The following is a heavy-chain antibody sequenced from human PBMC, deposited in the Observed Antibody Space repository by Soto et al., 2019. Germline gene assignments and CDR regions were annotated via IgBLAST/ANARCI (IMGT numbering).Heavy chain of an antibody. CDR1: GVSISSAY. J-gene: IGHJ3*02. CDR2: VHYSGTT. D-gene: IGHD3-22*01. Sequence: SETLSLTCTVSGVSISSAYWSWIRQSPGKGLEWIGYVHYSGTTNYNPSLNSRVTISVDTSKNQFSLKLTSVTAADTAVYYCVRGYYDTSGQSNTFDIWGQGTMVTVSS. V-gene: IGHV4-59*01. CDR3: VRGYYDTSGQSNTFDI.